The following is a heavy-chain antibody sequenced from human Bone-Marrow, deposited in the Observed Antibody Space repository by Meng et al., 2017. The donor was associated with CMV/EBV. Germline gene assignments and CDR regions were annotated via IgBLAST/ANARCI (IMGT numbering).Heavy chain of an antibody. Sequence: QVQLQQWCAGPWKHSETMSLTCAVYGGSFSGYYWSWIRQPPGKGLGWIGYIYYSGSTYYNPSLKSRVTISVDTSKNQFSLKPSSVTAADTAVYYCASGNTVANDYWGQGTLVTVSS. CDR2: IYYSGST. CDR3: ASGNTVANDY. CDR1: GGSFSGYY. D-gene: IGHD4-11*01. V-gene: IGHV4-34*01. J-gene: IGHJ4*02.